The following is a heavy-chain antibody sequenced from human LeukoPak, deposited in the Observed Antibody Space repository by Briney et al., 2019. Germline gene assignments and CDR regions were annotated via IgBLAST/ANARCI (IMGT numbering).Heavy chain of an antibody. J-gene: IGHJ5*02. V-gene: IGHV4-59*12. CDR3: AREAIAAAGTDWFDP. CDR1: GGSISSYY. CDR2: IYYTGNT. D-gene: IGHD6-13*01. Sequence: SETLSLTCTVSGGSISSYYWTWLRQPPGKGLEWIGYIYYTGNTNYNPSLKSRVTISVDTSKNQFSLKLSSVAAADTAVYYCAREAIAAAGTDWFDPWGQGTLVTVSS.